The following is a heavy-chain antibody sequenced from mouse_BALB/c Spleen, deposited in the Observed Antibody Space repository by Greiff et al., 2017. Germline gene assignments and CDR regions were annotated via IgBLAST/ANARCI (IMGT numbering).Heavy chain of an antibody. CDR2: INSNGGST. J-gene: IGHJ2*01. CDR3: ARDVKYYGYGY. D-gene: IGHD1-2*01. Sequence: EVQLVESGGGLVQPGGSLKLSCAASGFTFSSYGMSWVRQTPDKRLELVATINSNGGSTYYPDSVKGRFTISRDNAKNTLYLQMSSLKSEDTAMYYCARDVKYYGYGYWGQGTTLTVSS. V-gene: IGHV5-6-3*01. CDR1: GFTFSSYG.